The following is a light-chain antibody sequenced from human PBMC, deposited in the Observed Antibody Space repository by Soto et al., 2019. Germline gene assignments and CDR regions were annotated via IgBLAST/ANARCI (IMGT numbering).Light chain of an antibody. V-gene: IGLV2-23*02. CDR3: CSYAGSSTLA. CDR2: EVS. CDR1: SSDVGSYNL. J-gene: IGLJ2*01. Sequence: QSVLTQPASVSGSPGQSITISCTGTSSDVGSYNLVSWYQQHPGKAPKLMIYEVSKRPSGVSNRFSGSKSGNTASLTISGLQAEDEADHYCCSYAGSSTLAFGGGT.